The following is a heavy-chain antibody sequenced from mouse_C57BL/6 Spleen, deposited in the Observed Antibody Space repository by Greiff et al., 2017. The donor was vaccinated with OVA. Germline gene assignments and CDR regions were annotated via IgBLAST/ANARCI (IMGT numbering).Heavy chain of an antibody. J-gene: IGHJ1*03. CDR3: ARDGYSRYFDV. CDR2: IDPSDSYT. D-gene: IGHD2-3*01. V-gene: IGHV1-69*01. CDR1: GYTFTSYW. Sequence: VQLQQPGAELVMPGASVKLSCKASGYTFTSYWMHWVKQRPGQGLEWIGEIDPSDSYTNYNQKFKGKSTLTVDKSSSTAYMQLSSLTSEDSAVYYCARDGYSRYFDVWGTGTTVTVSS.